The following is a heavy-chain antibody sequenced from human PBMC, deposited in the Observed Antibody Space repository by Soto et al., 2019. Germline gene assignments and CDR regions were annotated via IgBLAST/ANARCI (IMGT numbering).Heavy chain of an antibody. D-gene: IGHD2-2*01. CDR1: GYSFTSYW. Sequence: GESLKISCKGSGYSFTSYWIGWVRQMPGKGLEWMGIIYPGDSDTRYSPSFQGQVTISADKSISTAYLQWSSLKASDTAMYYCARVHSTDYYYYGMDVWGQGTTVTVSS. J-gene: IGHJ6*02. CDR2: IYPGDSDT. CDR3: ARVHSTDYYYYGMDV. V-gene: IGHV5-51*01.